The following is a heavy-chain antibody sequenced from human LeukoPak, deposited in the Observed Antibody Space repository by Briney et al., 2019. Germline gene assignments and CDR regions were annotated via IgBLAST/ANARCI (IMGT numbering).Heavy chain of an antibody. CDR2: IYTSGST. Sequence: SETLSLTCTVSGGSISSYYWSWIRQPPGKGLEWIGYIYTSGSTSYNPSLKSRVTISVDTSKNQFSLKLSSVTAADTAVYYCARTMYSSSWYGYYYYYMDVWGKGTTVTVSS. J-gene: IGHJ6*03. CDR3: ARTMYSSSWYGYYYYYMDV. D-gene: IGHD6-13*01. V-gene: IGHV4-4*09. CDR1: GGSISSYY.